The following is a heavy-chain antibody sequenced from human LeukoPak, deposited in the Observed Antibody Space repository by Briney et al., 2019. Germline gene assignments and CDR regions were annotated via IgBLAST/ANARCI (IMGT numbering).Heavy chain of an antibody. J-gene: IGHJ5*02. CDR3: ARVPPYCSTTSCYWGGNWFDP. V-gene: IGHV1-2*02. CDR1: GGTFSSYA. Sequence: ASVKVSCKASGGTFSSYAISWVRQAPGQGLEWMGWINPNSGGTNYAQKFQGRVTMTRDTSISTAYMELSRLRSDDTAVYHCARVPPYCSTTSCYWGGNWFDPWGQGTLVTVSS. D-gene: IGHD2-2*01. CDR2: INPNSGGT.